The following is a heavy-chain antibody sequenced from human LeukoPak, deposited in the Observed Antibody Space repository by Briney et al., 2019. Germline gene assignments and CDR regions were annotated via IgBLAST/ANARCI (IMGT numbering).Heavy chain of an antibody. CDR1: GGSISSYY. D-gene: IGHD3-10*01. Sequence: PSETLSLTCTVSGGSISSYYWSWIRQPAGKGLEWIGRIYTSGSTNYNPSLKSRVTMSVDTSKNQFSLKLSSVTAADTAVYYCARVVSYGSGSYAPYFDYWGQGTLVTVSS. CDR3: ARVVSYGSGSYAPYFDY. V-gene: IGHV4-4*07. J-gene: IGHJ4*02. CDR2: IYTSGST.